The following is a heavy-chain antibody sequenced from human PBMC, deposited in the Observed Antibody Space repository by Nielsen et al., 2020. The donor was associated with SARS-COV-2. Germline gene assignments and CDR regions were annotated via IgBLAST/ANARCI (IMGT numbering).Heavy chain of an antibody. V-gene: IGHV3-7*03. CDR2: IKEDGSDK. J-gene: IGHJ6*02. CDR3: AREYSTISGMDV. D-gene: IGHD6-13*01. Sequence: WIRQPPGKGLEWVANIKEDGSDKYYVDSVRGRFTISRDNAKNSLYLQMNSLRAEDTAFYYCAREYSTISGMDVWGQGTTVPSP.